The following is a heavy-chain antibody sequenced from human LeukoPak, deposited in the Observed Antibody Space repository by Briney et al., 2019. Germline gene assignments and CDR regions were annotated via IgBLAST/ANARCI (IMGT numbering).Heavy chain of an antibody. CDR2: ISETGRTT. D-gene: IGHD3-10*01. Sequence: PGGSLRLSCAASGFSFDAYAMSGVRQAPGKGLEWVSSISETGRTTSYTDSVKGRFTISRDKSKSTLHLQMNRLRAEDTALYYCAKDHDNTDFYYYFDSWGQGTLVTVSS. CDR3: AKDHDNTDFYYYFDS. V-gene: IGHV3-23*01. CDR1: GFSFDAYA. J-gene: IGHJ4*02.